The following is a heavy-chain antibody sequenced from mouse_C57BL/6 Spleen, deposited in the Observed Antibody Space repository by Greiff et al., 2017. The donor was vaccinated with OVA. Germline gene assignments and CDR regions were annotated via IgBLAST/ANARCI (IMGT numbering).Heavy chain of an antibody. V-gene: IGHV1-78*01. CDR1: GYTFTDHT. J-gene: IGHJ2*01. CDR2: IYPRDGST. CDR3: ARDYYGSRSYYFDY. Sequence: VQRVESDAELVKPGASVKISCKVSGYTFTDHTIHWMKQRPEQGLEWIGYIYPRDGSTKYNEKFKGKATLTADKSSSTAYMQLNSLTSEDSSVYFCARDYYGSRSYYFDYWGQGTTLTVSS. D-gene: IGHD1-1*01.